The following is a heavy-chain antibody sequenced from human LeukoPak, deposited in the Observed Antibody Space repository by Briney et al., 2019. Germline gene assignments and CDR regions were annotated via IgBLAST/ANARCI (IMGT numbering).Heavy chain of an antibody. J-gene: IGHJ4*02. CDR1: GFTFSSYS. Sequence: GGSLRLSCAASGFTFSSYSMNWVRQAPGKGLEWVSSISSSSSYIYYADSVKGRFTISRDNAKNSLYLQMNSLRAEDTAVYYCARGGSSGAPIDYWGQGTLVTVSS. D-gene: IGHD6-25*01. CDR2: ISSSSSYI. V-gene: IGHV3-21*01. CDR3: ARGGSSGAPIDY.